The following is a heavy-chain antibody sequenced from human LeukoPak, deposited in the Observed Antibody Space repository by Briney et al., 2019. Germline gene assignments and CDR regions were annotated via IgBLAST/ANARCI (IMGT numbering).Heavy chain of an antibody. CDR1: GYTFTSYG. Sequence: RASVKVSCTASGYTFTSYGISWVRQAPGQGLEWMGWISAYNGNTNYAQMLQGRVTMTTDTSTSTAYMELRSLRSDDTAVYYCARSVGFSYYDSSGYYDHWGQGTLVTVSS. D-gene: IGHD3-22*01. CDR3: ARSVGFSYYDSSGYYDH. V-gene: IGHV1-18*01. J-gene: IGHJ5*02. CDR2: ISAYNGNT.